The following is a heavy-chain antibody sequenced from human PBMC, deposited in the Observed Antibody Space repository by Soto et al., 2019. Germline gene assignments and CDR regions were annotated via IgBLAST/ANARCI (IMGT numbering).Heavy chain of an antibody. Sequence: GGSLRLSCAASGFTFSSYGMHWVRQAPGKGLEWVAVISYDGSNKYYADSVKGRFTISRDNSKNTLYLQMNSLRAEDTAVYYCAKDLVGYSYGSHWFDPWGQGTLVTVS. D-gene: IGHD5-18*01. CDR2: ISYDGSNK. CDR1: GFTFSSYG. J-gene: IGHJ5*02. V-gene: IGHV3-30*18. CDR3: AKDLVGYSYGSHWFDP.